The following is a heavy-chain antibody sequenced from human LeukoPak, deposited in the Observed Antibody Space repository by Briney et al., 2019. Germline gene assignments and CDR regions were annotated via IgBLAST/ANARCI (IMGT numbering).Heavy chain of an antibody. Sequence: SETLSLTCTVFGGSISSHYWNWIRQPPGKGVEWIAYMFYNVSTNYSPSLKSRVTISVDTSKNQFSLKLISVTAADTAVYFCARQGSGRAFDIWGQGTMVTVSS. CDR3: ARQGSGRAFDI. CDR1: GGSISSHY. CDR2: MFYNVST. V-gene: IGHV4-59*08. J-gene: IGHJ3*02.